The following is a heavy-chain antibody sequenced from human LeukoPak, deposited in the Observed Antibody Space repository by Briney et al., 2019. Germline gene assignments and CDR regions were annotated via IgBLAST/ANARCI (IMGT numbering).Heavy chain of an antibody. D-gene: IGHD6-13*01. CDR1: GFTFSTYW. CDR2: IKQDGSEK. CDR3: ARDSAGNDY. J-gene: IGHJ4*02. V-gene: IGHV3-7*01. Sequence: GGSLRLSCAASGFTFSTYWMSWVRQAPGKGLEWVANIKQDGSEKYYIDSVKGRFTISRDNAKNSLYLQMNSLRAEDTATYYCARDSAGNDYWGQGTLVTVS.